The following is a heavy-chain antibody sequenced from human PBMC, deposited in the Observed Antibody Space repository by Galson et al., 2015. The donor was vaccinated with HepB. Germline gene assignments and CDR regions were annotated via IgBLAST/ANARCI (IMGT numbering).Heavy chain of an antibody. CDR2: ISSSSSYT. D-gene: IGHD6-19*01. V-gene: IGHV3-11*05. CDR1: GFTFSDYY. J-gene: IGHJ4*02. CDR3: ARARIAVAPFDY. Sequence: SLRLSCAASGFTFSDYYMSWIRQAPGKGLEWVSYISSSSSYTNYADSVKGRFTISRDNAKNSLYLQMNSLRAEDTAVYYCARARIAVAPFDYWGQGTLVTVSS.